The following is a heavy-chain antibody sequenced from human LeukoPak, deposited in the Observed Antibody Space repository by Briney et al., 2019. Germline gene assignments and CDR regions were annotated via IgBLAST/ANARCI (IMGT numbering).Heavy chain of an antibody. CDR1: GSFFTNYW. CDR2: IYPGDSDT. Sequence: GASLQISCEGSGSFFTNYWIGWVRPPPGKGLEWMGIIYPGDSDTRHSPSFQGHVTISADKSISTAYLQWSSLRASDTAMYYCARHDSGSYHSDFQHWGQGTLVTVSS. V-gene: IGHV5-51*01. CDR3: ARHDSGSYHSDFQH. D-gene: IGHD1-26*01. J-gene: IGHJ1*01.